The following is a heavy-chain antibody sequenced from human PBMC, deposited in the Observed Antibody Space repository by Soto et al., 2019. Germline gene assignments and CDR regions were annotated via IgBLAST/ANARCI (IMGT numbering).Heavy chain of an antibody. D-gene: IGHD2-21*01. CDR1: GFTFSXXX. CDR2: ISSSSSYT. V-gene: IGHV3-11*06. CDR3: ARLSMTRYYFDY. J-gene: IGHJ4*02. Sequence: QVQLVESGGGLVKPGGSLRLSCAASGFTFSXXXMSWIRQAPXXXLEWVSYISSSSSYTNYADSVKGRFTISRDNAKNSLYLQMNSLRAEDTAVYYCARLSMTRYYFDYWGQGTLVTVSS.